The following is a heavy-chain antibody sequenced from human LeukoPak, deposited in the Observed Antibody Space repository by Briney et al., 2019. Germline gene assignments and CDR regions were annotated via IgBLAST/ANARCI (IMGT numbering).Heavy chain of an antibody. CDR1: GYTFTGYY. V-gene: IGHV1-2*04. CDR3: ARDYYDSSGFEPIPDY. Sequence: ASVKVSCKASGYTFTGYYMHWVRQAPGQGLEWMGWINPNSGGTNYAQKFQGWVTMTRDTSISTAYMELSRLRSEDTAVYYCARDYYDSSGFEPIPDYWGQGTLVTVSS. J-gene: IGHJ4*02. D-gene: IGHD3-22*01. CDR2: INPNSGGT.